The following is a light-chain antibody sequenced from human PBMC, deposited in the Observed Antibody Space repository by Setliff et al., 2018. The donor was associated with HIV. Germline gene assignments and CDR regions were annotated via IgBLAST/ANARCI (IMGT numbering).Light chain of an antibody. V-gene: IGLV2-14*01. J-gene: IGLJ2*01. CDR1: SSDVGGYNY. Sequence: QSVLTQPASVSGSPGQSITISCTGTSSDVGGYNYVSWYQHHPAKAPKLMVYEVSNRPSGVSNRFSGSKSGNTASLTISGPQAEDEADYYCSSYTSSSIVVFGGGTKVTVL. CDR3: SSYTSSSIVV. CDR2: EVS.